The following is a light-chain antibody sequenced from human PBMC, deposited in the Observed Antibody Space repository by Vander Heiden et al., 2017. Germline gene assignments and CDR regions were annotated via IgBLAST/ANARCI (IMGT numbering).Light chain of an antibody. Sequence: SYELTQPPSVSVSPGQTATITCSGEELGTKYSTWYQQKPGQSPVLVIFQDDHRPSRIPERFSSKSGNTATLTISATQEMDEADYYCQAWDSNVGIFGGGTKLTVL. CDR3: QAWDSNVGI. J-gene: IGLJ2*01. CDR1: ELGTKY. CDR2: QDD. V-gene: IGLV3-1*01.